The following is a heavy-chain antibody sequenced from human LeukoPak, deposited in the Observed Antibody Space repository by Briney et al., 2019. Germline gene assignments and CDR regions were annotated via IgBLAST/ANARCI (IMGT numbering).Heavy chain of an antibody. V-gene: IGHV1-18*01. CDR1: GGTFSSYA. D-gene: IGHD1-14*01. J-gene: IGHJ4*02. CDR2: ISAYNGNT. Sequence: ASVKVSCKASGGTFSSYAISWVRQAPGQGLEWMGWISAYNGNTNYAQKLQGRVTMTTDTSTSTAYMELRSLRSDDTAVYYCARDALTPLDYWGQGTLVTVSS. CDR3: ARDALTPLDY.